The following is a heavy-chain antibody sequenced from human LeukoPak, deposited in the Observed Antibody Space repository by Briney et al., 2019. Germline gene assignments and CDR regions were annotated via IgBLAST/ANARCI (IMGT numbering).Heavy chain of an antibody. V-gene: IGHV3-66*01. J-gene: IGHJ4*02. CDR3: AREMATNHYFDY. Sequence: GGSLRLSCAASGFTVSSNYMSWVRQAPGKGLEWVPVIYSGGSTYYADSVKGGFTISRDNSKNSLYLQMNSLRAEDTAVYYCAREMATNHYFDYWGRGTLVTVSS. CDR2: IYSGGST. D-gene: IGHD5-24*01. CDR1: GFTVSSNY.